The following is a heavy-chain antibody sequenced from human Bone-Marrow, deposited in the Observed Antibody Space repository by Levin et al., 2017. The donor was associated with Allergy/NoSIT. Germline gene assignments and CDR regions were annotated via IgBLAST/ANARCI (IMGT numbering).Heavy chain of an antibody. Sequence: GGSLRLSCAASGFTFSSHWMNWVRQSPGKGLEWVANIKQDGSEKNYVDSVKGRFTISRDNAKNSLYLQMNSLTAEDTALYDCTRIGKNPPDYWGQGTLVTVSS. CDR2: IKQDGSEK. D-gene: IGHD1-14*01. CDR1: GFTFSSHW. V-gene: IGHV3-7*01. J-gene: IGHJ4*02. CDR3: TRIGKNPPDY.